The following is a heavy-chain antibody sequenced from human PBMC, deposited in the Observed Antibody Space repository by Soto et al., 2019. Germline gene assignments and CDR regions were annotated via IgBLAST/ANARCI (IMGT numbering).Heavy chain of an antibody. Sequence: EVQLVESGGRLVQPGGSLRLSCAASGFMFSAYWMSWVRQDPGKGLEWVATISGGASDKFYVDSVKGRFTISRDDSKNQQYLQLTARRTEKPPVYYVLGEDWQRFDPWGKGTLVTVPS. CDR1: GFMFSAYW. J-gene: IGHJ5*02. CDR2: ISGGASDK. V-gene: IGHV3-7*01. D-gene: IGHD1-26*01. CDR3: LGEDWQRFDP.